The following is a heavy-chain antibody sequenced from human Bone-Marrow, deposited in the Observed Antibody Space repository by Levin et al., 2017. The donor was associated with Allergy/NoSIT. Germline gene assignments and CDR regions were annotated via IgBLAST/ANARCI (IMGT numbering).Heavy chain of an antibody. CDR3: ARDKVAGLGDAFDI. Sequence: GGSLRLSCKASGYTFTGYYMHWVRQAPGQGLEWMGWINPNSGGTNYAQKFQGRVTMTRDTSISTAYMELSRLRSDDTAVYYCARDKVAGLGDAFDIWGQGTMVTVSS. V-gene: IGHV1-2*02. CDR2: INPNSGGT. CDR1: GYTFTGYY. D-gene: IGHD6-19*01. J-gene: IGHJ3*02.